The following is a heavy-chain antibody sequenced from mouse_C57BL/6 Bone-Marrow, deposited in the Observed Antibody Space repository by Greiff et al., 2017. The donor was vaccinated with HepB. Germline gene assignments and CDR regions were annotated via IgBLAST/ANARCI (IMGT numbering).Heavy chain of an antibody. CDR2: INSDGGST. D-gene: IGHD2-4*01. CDR1: EYEFPSHD. J-gene: IGHJ1*03. Sequence: EVQLVESGGGLVQPGESLKLSCESNEYEFPSHDMSWVRKTPEKRLELVAAINSDGGSTYYPDTMERRFIISRDNTKKTLYLQMSSLRSEDTALYYCARLSTMITPRDWYFDVWGTGTTVTVSS. CDR3: ARLSTMITPRDWYFDV. V-gene: IGHV5-2*01.